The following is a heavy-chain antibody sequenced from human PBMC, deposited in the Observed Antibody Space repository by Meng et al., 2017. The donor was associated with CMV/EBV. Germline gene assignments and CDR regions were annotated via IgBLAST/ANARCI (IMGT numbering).Heavy chain of an antibody. CDR3: ARVDGGCSSTSCSPIDY. V-gene: IGHV4-34*01. J-gene: IGHJ4*02. CDR2: INHSGST. Sequence: ESLKISCTASGFTFGDYAMSWIRQPPGKGLEWIGEINHSGSTNYNPSLKSRVTISVDTSKNQFSLKLSSVTAADTAVYYCARVDGGCSSTSCSPIDYWGQGTLVTVSS. CDR1: GFTFGDYA. D-gene: IGHD2-2*01.